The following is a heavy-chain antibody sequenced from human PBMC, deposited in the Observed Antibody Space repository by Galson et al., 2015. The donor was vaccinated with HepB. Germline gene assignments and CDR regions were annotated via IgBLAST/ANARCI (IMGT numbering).Heavy chain of an antibody. CDR3: ARGYSKSPENWFGP. J-gene: IGHJ5*02. D-gene: IGHD6-13*01. CDR1: GYTFTNYY. CDR2: INPSGGST. Sequence: SVKVSCKASGYTFTNYYINWVRQAPGQGLEWLGIINPSGGSTTYAQNVQGRVTMTRDTSTSTVYMDLSSLRSEDTAVCFCARGYSKSPENWFGPWGQGALVTVSS. V-gene: IGHV1-46*01.